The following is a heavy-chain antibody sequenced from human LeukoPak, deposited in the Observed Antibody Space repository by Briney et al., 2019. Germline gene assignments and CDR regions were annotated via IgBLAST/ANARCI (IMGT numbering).Heavy chain of an antibody. Sequence: GESLKISRKGSGYSFTSYWIGWVRQMPGKGLEWMGIIYPGDSDTRYSPSFQGQVTISADKSISTAYLQWSSLKASDTAMYYCARKPYSSSPYYYGMDVWGQGTTVTVSS. CDR1: GYSFTSYW. V-gene: IGHV5-51*01. CDR2: IYPGDSDT. CDR3: ARKPYSSSPYYYGMDV. J-gene: IGHJ6*02. D-gene: IGHD6-13*01.